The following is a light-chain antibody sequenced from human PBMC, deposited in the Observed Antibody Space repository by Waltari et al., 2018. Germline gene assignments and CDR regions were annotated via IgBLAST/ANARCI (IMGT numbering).Light chain of an antibody. V-gene: IGLV3-10*01. CDR3: YSTDGSGNERV. CDR2: EDS. Sequence: SYELTQPPSVSVSPGQTARITCSGDALPRKYAYWYQPKSGQAPALVMYEDSKRPPGIPERFSDSGSGTMATLTISGAQAEDEADYYCYSTDGSGNERVFGGGTKLTV. CDR1: ALPRKY. J-gene: IGLJ2*01.